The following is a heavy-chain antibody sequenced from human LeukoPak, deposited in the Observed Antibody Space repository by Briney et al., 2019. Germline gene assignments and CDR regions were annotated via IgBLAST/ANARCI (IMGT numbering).Heavy chain of an antibody. J-gene: IGHJ4*02. V-gene: IGHV3-21*04. CDR2: ISSSSSYI. CDR1: GFTFSSYS. Sequence: PGGSLRLSCAASGFTFSSYSMNWVRQAPGKGLEWVSSISSSSSYIYYADSVKGRFTISRDNAKNSLYLQMNSLRAEDTAVYYCAKGLRFLEWLPTVFDYWGQGTLVTVSS. CDR3: AKGLRFLEWLPTVFDY. D-gene: IGHD3-3*01.